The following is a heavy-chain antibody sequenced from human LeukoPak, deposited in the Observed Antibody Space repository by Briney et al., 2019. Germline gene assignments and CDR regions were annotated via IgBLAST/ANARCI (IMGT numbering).Heavy chain of an antibody. CDR1: GGSINNYY. D-gene: IGHD6-19*01. CDR3: ARVRYSSGWSAQFDP. CDR2: IYYSGTT. J-gene: IGHJ5*02. V-gene: IGHV4-59*01. Sequence: PSETLSLTCTVSGGSINNYYWSWIRQPPGKGLEWIGYIYYSGTTNYNPSLKSRVSISVDTSKNQFSLKLSSVTAADTAVYYCARVRYSSGWSAQFDPWGQGTLVTVSS.